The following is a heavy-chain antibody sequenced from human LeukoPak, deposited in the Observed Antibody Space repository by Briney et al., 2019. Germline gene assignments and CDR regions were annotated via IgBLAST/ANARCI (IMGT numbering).Heavy chain of an antibody. V-gene: IGHV4-31*03. CDR2: IYYSGNA. D-gene: IGHD5-24*01. Sequence: PSQTLSLTCTVSGSSISSGGYYWNWIRHLPGKGLEWIGYIYYSGNAYYNPSLKSRITISLDTSENQFSLKLSSVTAADMAVYYCARFRDGSRPFDIWGQGTMVTVSS. CDR1: GSSISSGGYY. CDR3: ARFRDGSRPFDI. J-gene: IGHJ3*02.